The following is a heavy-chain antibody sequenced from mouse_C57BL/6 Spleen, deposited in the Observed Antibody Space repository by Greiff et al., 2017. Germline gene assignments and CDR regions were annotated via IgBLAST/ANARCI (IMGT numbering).Heavy chain of an antibody. CDR3: APGEKRYYGNYGAY. CDR2: INPYNGGT. D-gene: IGHD2-1*01. J-gene: IGHJ3*01. CDR1: GYTFTDYY. Sequence: EVRLQQSGPVLVKPGASVKMSCKASGYTFTDYYMNWVKQSPGKSLEWIGVINPYNGGTSYNQKFKGKATLTVDKSSSTAYMELNSLTSEDSAVYYGAPGEKRYYGNYGAYWGQGTLVTVSA. V-gene: IGHV1-19*01.